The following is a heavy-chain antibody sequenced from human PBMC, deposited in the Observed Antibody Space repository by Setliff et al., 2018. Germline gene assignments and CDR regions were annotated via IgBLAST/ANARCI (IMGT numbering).Heavy chain of an antibody. CDR2: ISGSGGST. Sequence: PGGSLRLSCAASGFTFSSYAMSWVRQAPGKGLEWVSGISGSGGSTNYADSVKGRFTISRDNSKNTLYLQMNSLRAEDTAVYYCAKASDSSGYYGFDIWGQGTMVTVSS. CDR3: AKASDSSGYYGFDI. J-gene: IGHJ3*02. V-gene: IGHV3-23*01. D-gene: IGHD3-22*01. CDR1: GFTFSSYA.